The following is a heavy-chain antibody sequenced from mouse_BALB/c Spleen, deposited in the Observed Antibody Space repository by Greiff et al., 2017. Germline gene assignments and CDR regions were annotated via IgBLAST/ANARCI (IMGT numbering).Heavy chain of an antibody. CDR1: GFSLTSYG. CDR3: ARGGGYDGNYYAMDY. Sequence: VQLQQSGPGLVAPSQSLSITCTVSGFSLTSYGVHWVRQPPGKGLEWLGVIWAGGSTNYNSALMSRLSISKDNSKSQVFLKMNSLQTDDTAMYYCARGGGYDGNYYAMDYWGQGTSVTVSS. J-gene: IGHJ4*01. CDR2: IWAGGST. D-gene: IGHD2-2*01. V-gene: IGHV2-9*02.